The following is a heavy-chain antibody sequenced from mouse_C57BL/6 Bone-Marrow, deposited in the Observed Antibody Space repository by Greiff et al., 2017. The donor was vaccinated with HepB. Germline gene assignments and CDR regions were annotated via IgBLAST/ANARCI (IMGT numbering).Heavy chain of an antibody. CDR3: ARRVIYYYGSSYYAMDY. D-gene: IGHD1-1*01. J-gene: IGHJ4*01. CDR1: GYSITSDY. V-gene: IGHV3-8*01. CDR2: ISYSGST. Sequence: DVQLQESGPGLAKPSQTLSLTCSVTGYSITSDYWNWIRKFPGNKLEYMGYISYSGSTYYNPSLKSRISITRDTSKNQYYLQLNSVTTEDTATYYCARRVIYYYGSSYYAMDYWGQGTSVTVSS.